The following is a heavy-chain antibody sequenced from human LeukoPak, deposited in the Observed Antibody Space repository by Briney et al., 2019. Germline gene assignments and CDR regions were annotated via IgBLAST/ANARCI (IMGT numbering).Heavy chain of an antibody. J-gene: IGHJ4*02. Sequence: RWASVKVSCKASGYTFTSYGISWVRQAPGQGLEWMGWISAYNGNTNYAQKLQGRVTMTTDTSTSTAYMELRSLRSDDTAVYYCARSLFSYDILTGYRYFDYWGQGTLVTVSS. D-gene: IGHD3-9*01. CDR1: GYTFTSYG. V-gene: IGHV1-18*01. CDR3: ARSLFSYDILTGYRYFDY. CDR2: ISAYNGNT.